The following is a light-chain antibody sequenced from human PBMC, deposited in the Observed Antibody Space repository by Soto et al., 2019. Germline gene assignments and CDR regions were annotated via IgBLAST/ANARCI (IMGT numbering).Light chain of an antibody. Sequence: SCRASQSVSSNLAWFQQKPGQAPRLLIYGASTRDTGIPARFSGSGSGTEFTLTISSLQSEDFAVYHCQQYNKWPPTFGQGTKVDI. J-gene: IGKJ1*01. CDR1: QSVSSN. CDR2: GAS. CDR3: QQYNKWPPT. V-gene: IGKV3-15*01.